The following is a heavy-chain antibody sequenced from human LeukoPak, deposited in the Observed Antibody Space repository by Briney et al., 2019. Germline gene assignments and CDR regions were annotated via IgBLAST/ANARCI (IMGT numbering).Heavy chain of an antibody. CDR1: GYTFTGYY. J-gene: IGHJ5*02. Sequence: GASVKVSCKASGYTFTGYYMHWVRRAPGQGLEWMGWINPNSGGTNYAQKFQGRVTMTRDTSISTAYMELSRLRSDDTAVYYCARSGYCSSTSCYNWFDPWGQGTLVTVSS. CDR3: ARSGYCSSTSCYNWFDP. V-gene: IGHV1-2*02. D-gene: IGHD2-2*03. CDR2: INPNSGGT.